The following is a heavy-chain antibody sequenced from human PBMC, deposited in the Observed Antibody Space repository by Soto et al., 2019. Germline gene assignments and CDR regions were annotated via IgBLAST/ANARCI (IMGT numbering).Heavy chain of an antibody. J-gene: IGHJ1*01. CDR1: GGSFSNYY. D-gene: IGHD6-13*01. Sequence: SETLSLTCALSGGSFSNYYWTWIRQSPGKGLEWIGEILHTGSTNYNPSLGSRVTISIDTSRKQFSLNLTSVTAADTAVYYCARQPGIPTTGYWGQGTQVTVSS. V-gene: IGHV4-34*12. CDR3: ARQPGIPTTGY. CDR2: ILHTGST.